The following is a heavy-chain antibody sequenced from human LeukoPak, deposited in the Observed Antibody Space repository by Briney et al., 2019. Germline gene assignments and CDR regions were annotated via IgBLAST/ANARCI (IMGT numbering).Heavy chain of an antibody. J-gene: IGHJ4*02. CDR2: INPNSGDI. Sequence: ASVKVSCKTSGYPFTVYYVHWVRQAPGQGLEWMGRINPNSGDIDYAQKFQGSVTMTTDTSISTAYMELSSLRSDDTAMYYCARGLYYYDSSGLIDYWGQGTLVTVSS. V-gene: IGHV1-2*04. D-gene: IGHD3-22*01. CDR3: ARGLYYYDSSGLIDY. CDR1: GYPFTVYY.